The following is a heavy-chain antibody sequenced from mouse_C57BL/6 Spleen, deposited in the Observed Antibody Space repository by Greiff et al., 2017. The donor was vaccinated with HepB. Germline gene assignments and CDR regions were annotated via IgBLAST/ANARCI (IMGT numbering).Heavy chain of an antibody. J-gene: IGHJ4*01. CDR1: GFSINSDCY. Sequence: EVQLVESGPSLVRPSQTLSLTCTVTGFSINSDCYWIWIRQFPGNKLEYIGYTVYSGITYYNPSLESRTYITRDTSKNQFSLKLSSVTTEDTATYYCARGSSSYDYAMDYWGQGTSVTVAS. V-gene: IGHV3-3*01. CDR2: TVYSGIT. CDR3: ARGSSSYDYAMDY. D-gene: IGHD3-2*02.